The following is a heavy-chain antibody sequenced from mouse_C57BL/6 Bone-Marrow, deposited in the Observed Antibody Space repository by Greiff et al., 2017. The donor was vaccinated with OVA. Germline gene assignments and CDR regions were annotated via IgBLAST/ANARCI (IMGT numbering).Heavy chain of an antibody. D-gene: IGHD1-1*01. J-gene: IGHJ1*03. Sequence: VNVVESGAELARPGASVKLSCKASGYTFTSYGISWVKQRTGQGLEWIGEIYPRSGNTYYNEKFKGKATLTADKSSSTAYMELRSLTSEDSAVYFCAKPLIYYYGSSPYWYFDVWGTGTTVTVSS. CDR1: GYTFTSYG. CDR3: AKPLIYYYGSSPYWYFDV. V-gene: IGHV1-81*01. CDR2: IYPRSGNT.